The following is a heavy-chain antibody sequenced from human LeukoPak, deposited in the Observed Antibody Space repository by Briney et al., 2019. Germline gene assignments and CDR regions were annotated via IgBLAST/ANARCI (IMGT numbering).Heavy chain of an antibody. D-gene: IGHD3-10*01. CDR1: GYSFTSFW. Sequence: GESLKISCKGSGYSFTSFWISWVRQMPGKGLEWMGRIDPSDSYTNYSPSFQGHVTISADKSISTAYLQWSSLKASDTAMYYCARSLYYYGSGSSEFDYWGQGTLVTVSS. CDR2: IDPSDSYT. CDR3: ARSLYYYGSGSSEFDY. V-gene: IGHV5-10-1*01. J-gene: IGHJ4*02.